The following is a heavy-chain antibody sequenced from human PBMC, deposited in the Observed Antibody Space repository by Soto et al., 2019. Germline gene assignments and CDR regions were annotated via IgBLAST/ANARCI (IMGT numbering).Heavy chain of an antibody. Sequence: QVQLVQSGAEVKKPGASVKVSCKASGYTFTSYYIHWVRQAPGQGVEWMGVINPGDGSRSYAQKSQGTVTVTRNTSTSTVYMELSSLRSEDTAVFYCAKEGGASGSYDYWGQGTLVTVSS. V-gene: IGHV1-46*04. CDR3: AKEGGASGSYDY. D-gene: IGHD1-26*01. J-gene: IGHJ4*02. CDR1: GYTFTSYY. CDR2: INPGDGSR.